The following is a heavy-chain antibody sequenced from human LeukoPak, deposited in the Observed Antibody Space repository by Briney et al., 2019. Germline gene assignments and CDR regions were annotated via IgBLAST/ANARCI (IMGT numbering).Heavy chain of an antibody. D-gene: IGHD6-19*01. CDR1: GFTFSDYY. V-gene: IGHV3-11*06. Sequence: GGSLRLSCAASGFTFSDYYMGWIRQAPGKGLEWVSSISSSSSYIYYADSVKGRFTISRDNAKNSLYLQMNSLRAEDTAVYYCARGEEQWLVRAGWFDPWGQGTLVTVSS. CDR3: ARGEEQWLVRAGWFDP. CDR2: ISSSSSYI. J-gene: IGHJ5*02.